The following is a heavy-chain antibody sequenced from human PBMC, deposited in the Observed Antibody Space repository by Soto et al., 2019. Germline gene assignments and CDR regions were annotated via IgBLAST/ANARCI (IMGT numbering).Heavy chain of an antibody. CDR3: AGRITMVRGVIITPPYFDY. D-gene: IGHD3-10*01. J-gene: IGHJ4*02. V-gene: IGHV1-69*06. Sequence: SVKVSCKASGGTFSSYAISWVRQAPGQGLEWMGGIIPIFGTADYAQKFQGRVTITADKSTSTAYMELSSLRSEDTAVYYCAGRITMVRGVIITPPYFDYWGQGTLVTVSS. CDR2: IIPIFGTA. CDR1: GGTFSSYA.